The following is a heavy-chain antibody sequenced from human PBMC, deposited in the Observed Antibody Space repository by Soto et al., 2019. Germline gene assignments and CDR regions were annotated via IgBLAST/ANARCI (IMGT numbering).Heavy chain of an antibody. Sequence: SENLSLTCAVSSGSISSSNWWSWVRQPPGKGLEWIGEIYHSGSTNYNQSLKSRVTISVDKSKNQFSLKLSSVTAADTAVYYCARGDCSGGSCYPYYYYYYMDVWGKGTTVTVSS. D-gene: IGHD2-15*01. CDR2: IYHSGST. J-gene: IGHJ6*03. CDR1: SGSISSSNW. CDR3: ARGDCSGGSCYPYYYYYYMDV. V-gene: IGHV4-4*02.